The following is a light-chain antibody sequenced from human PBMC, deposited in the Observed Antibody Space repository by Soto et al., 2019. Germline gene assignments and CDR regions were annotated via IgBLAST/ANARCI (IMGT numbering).Light chain of an antibody. V-gene: IGKV1-27*01. J-gene: IGKJ4*01. CDR1: RDISNY. CDR2: GAS. CDR3: QKYDTAPLN. Sequence: DIQVTQSPSSLSASLGDIVSITCRASRDISNYLAWYQQKPGQVPRLLISGASTLHSGVPSRFSGSGSGTDFTLTITSLQPEDIATYFCQKYDTAPLNCGGGTKGDIK.